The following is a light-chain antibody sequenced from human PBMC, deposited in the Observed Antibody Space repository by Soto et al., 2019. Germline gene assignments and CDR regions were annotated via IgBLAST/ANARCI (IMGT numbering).Light chain of an antibody. CDR1: SSDVGGYRY. V-gene: IGLV2-14*01. Sequence: QSALTQPASGSGSPGQSITISCTGTSSDVGGYRYVSWYQQHPGKAPKFIIYDVSKRPSGVSNRFSGSKSGNTASLTISGLQAEDEADYYCSSYTSTRSVVFGGGTKLTVL. CDR3: SSYTSTRSVV. J-gene: IGLJ2*01. CDR2: DVS.